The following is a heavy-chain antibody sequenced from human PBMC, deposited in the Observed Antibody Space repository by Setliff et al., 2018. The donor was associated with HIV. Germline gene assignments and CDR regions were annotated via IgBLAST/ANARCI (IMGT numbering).Heavy chain of an antibody. Sequence: GGSLRLSCAASGFTFSSYWMSGVRQAPGKGVEWVAKIKQDGSEKYYVDSVEGRFTISRDNAKNSLYLQMNSLRAEDTAVYYCARDVKQLALNWFDPWGQGTLVTVSS. CDR1: GFTFSSYW. J-gene: IGHJ5*02. D-gene: IGHD6-6*01. CDR2: IKQDGSEK. CDR3: ARDVKQLALNWFDP. V-gene: IGHV3-7*03.